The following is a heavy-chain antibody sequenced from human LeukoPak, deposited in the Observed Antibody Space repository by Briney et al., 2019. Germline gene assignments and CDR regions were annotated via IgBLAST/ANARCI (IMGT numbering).Heavy chain of an antibody. V-gene: IGHV3-30*03. Sequence: PGGSLRLSCAASGFTFRNYGMHWVRQAPGKGLEWVAVISFDGTNKYYADSVKGRFTISRDNSKNTLYLQLNSLRAEDTAMYYCARPIQLWSYFDYWGQGILVTVSS. J-gene: IGHJ4*02. CDR3: ARPIQLWSYFDY. D-gene: IGHD5-18*01. CDR1: GFTFRNYG. CDR2: ISFDGTNK.